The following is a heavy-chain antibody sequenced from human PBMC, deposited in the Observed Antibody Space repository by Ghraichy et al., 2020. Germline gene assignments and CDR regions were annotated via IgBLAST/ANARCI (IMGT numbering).Heavy chain of an antibody. J-gene: IGHJ4*02. CDR2: IKQDGSDK. CDR1: GFTFSSYG. V-gene: IGHV3-7*01. D-gene: IGHD3-10*01. CDR3: ARTPPLSSSERGWIDY. Sequence: GGGRRVSCAASGFTFSSYGMSWVRQAPGKGLEWVANIKQDGSDKYYVDSVKGRFTISRDNAKNSLYLQMNSLRAEDTAVYYCARTPPLSSSERGWIDYWGQGTLVTVSS.